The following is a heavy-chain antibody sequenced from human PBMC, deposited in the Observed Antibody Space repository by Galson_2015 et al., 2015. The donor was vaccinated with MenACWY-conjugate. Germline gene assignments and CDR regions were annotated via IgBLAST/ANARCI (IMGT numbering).Heavy chain of an antibody. CDR3: ARDNNWSFDS. CDR2: IKADGSFS. J-gene: IGHJ4*02. D-gene: IGHD1-1*01. Sequence: SLRLSCAASGFTFNNYLMHWVRQPPGKGLEWISYIKADGSFSNYADPVKGRFTISTDNAKNMVYLQMDGLGDEDTAVYFCARDNNWSFDSWGQGTLVTVSS. CDR1: GFTFNNYL. V-gene: IGHV3-74*01.